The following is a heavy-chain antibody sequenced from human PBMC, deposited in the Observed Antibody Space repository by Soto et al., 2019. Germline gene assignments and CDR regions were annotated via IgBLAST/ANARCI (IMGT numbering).Heavy chain of an antibody. V-gene: IGHV3-74*01. J-gene: IGHJ6*02. CDR3: ARGLLYLYGMDV. CDR2: INNAGSIT. Sequence: EVQLVESGGGLVQPGGSLRLSCAASGFTFSSYWMHWVRQAPGKGLVWGSRINNAGSITNYADSVKGRFTISRDNAKNTLYLQMNSLRAEDTAVYYCARGLLYLYGMDVWGQGTTVTVSS. CDR1: GFTFSSYW. D-gene: IGHD2-8*01.